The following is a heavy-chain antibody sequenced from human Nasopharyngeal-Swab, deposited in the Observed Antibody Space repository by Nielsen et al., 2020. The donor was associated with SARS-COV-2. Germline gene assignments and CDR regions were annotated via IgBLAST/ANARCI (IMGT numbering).Heavy chain of an antibody. J-gene: IGHJ4*02. CDR1: GGTFSSYA. V-gene: IGHV1-69*13. CDR3: ARDGDRRERWLQFLDY. Sequence: SVKVSCKASGGTFSSYAINWVRQAPGQGLEWMGGIIPIFGTANYAQKFQGRVTITADESTSTAYMELSSLRSEDTAAYYCARDGDRRERWLQFLDYWGQGTLVTVSS. D-gene: IGHD5-24*01. CDR2: IIPIFGTA.